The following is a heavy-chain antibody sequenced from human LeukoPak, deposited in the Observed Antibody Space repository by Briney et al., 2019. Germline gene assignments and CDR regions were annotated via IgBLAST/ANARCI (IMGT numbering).Heavy chain of an antibody. Sequence: ASVKVSCKASGYTFSMYNMHWVRQAPGQGLEWMGIINPSGGTSYAQRLQGRITMTRDTSTSTLYMELSSLRSEDTAVYYCAREGVAGTGLDYWGQGTLVTVSS. D-gene: IGHD6-13*01. J-gene: IGHJ4*02. CDR1: GYTFSMYN. CDR2: INPSGGT. V-gene: IGHV1-46*01. CDR3: AREGVAGTGLDY.